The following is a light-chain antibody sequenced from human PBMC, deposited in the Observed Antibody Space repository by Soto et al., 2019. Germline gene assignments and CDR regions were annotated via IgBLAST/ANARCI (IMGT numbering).Light chain of an antibody. J-gene: IGKJ2*03. CDR3: QQYNNWPLYS. CDR1: QSVSNN. CDR2: DAS. Sequence: EIVMTQSPATLSVSPGVRATLSCRASQSVSNNLAWYQQKPGQAPRLLMYDASTRATGIPVRFSGTGSGMEFTLTISSLQSEDFAVYYCQQYNNWPLYSFGQGTRLEIK. V-gene: IGKV3-15*01.